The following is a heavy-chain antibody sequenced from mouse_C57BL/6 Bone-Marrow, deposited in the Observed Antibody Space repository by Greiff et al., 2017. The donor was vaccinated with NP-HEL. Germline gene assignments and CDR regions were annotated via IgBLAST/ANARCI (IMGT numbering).Heavy chain of an antibody. CDR2: ISYDGSN. J-gene: IGHJ2*01. Sequence: EVKLQESGPGLVKPSQSLSLTCSVTGYSITSGYYWNWIRQFPGNKLEWMGYISYDGSNNYNPSLKNRISITRDTSKNQFFLKLNSVTTEDTATYYCARKKVCRFDYWGQGTTLTVSS. V-gene: IGHV3-6*01. CDR3: ARKKVCRFDY. CDR1: GYSITSGYY.